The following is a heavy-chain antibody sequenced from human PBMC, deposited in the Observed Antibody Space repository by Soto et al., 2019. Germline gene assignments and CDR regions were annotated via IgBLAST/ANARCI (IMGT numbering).Heavy chain of an antibody. D-gene: IGHD6-19*01. Sequence: SVKVSCKASGGTFSSYASSWVRQAPGQGLEWMGGIIPIFGTANYAQKFQGRVTITADESTSTAYMELSSLRSEDTAVYYCARDPEYSSGWKDAFDIWGQGTMVTVSS. J-gene: IGHJ3*02. V-gene: IGHV1-69*13. CDR3: ARDPEYSSGWKDAFDI. CDR1: GGTFSSYA. CDR2: IIPIFGTA.